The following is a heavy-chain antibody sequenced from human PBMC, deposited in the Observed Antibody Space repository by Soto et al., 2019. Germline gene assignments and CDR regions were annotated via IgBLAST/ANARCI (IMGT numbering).Heavy chain of an antibody. CDR3: AREPIYYGSGSAPFDY. V-gene: IGHV4-59*01. Sequence: SETLSLTCTVSGGSIISYYCIFIRHPPLKGLEWIVYIYYSGSTNYNPSLKSRVTISVDTSKNQFSLKLSSVTAADTAVYYCAREPIYYGSGSAPFDYWGQGTLVTVSS. CDR1: GGSIISYY. J-gene: IGHJ4*02. D-gene: IGHD3-10*01. CDR2: IYYSGST.